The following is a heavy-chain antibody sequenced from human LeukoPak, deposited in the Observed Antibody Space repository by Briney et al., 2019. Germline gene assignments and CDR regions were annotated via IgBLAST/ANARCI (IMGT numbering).Heavy chain of an antibody. Sequence: GGSLRLSCAAPGFTFSSDAMSWVRQAPGKGQEWVSDFGGRWCSTYYADSVKGPFTTSRDNSKTTLYRQMNSLRAEDTAVYYCAKGSGQGSSSPAFDIWGQGTMVTVSS. J-gene: IGHJ3*02. CDR2: FGGRWCST. CDR3: AKGSGQGSSSPAFDI. CDR1: GFTFSSDA. V-gene: IGHV3-23*01. D-gene: IGHD6-6*01.